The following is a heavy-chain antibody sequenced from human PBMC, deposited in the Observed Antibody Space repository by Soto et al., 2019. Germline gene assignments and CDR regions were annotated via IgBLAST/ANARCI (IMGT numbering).Heavy chain of an antibody. V-gene: IGHV1-69*13. J-gene: IGHJ3*02. D-gene: IGHD3-22*01. CDR3: ARRGKTYYYDSSGYSHDAFDI. CDR2: IIPIFGTA. CDR1: GGTFSSYA. Sequence: SVKVSCKASGGTFSSYAISWARQAPGQGLEWMGGIIPIFGTANYAQKFQGRVTITADESTSTAYMELSRLRSDDTAVYYCARRGKTYYYDSSGYSHDAFDIWGQGTMVTVSS.